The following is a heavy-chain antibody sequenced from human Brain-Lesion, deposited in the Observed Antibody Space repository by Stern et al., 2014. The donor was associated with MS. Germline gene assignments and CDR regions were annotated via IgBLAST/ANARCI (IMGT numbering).Heavy chain of an antibody. CDR3: ARDQRGITIFGVVTDYYYLGMDV. CDR1: GYIFTGYY. D-gene: IGHD3-3*01. J-gene: IGHJ6*02. CDR2: INPNTGGT. V-gene: IGHV1-2*02. Sequence: QVQLVQSGAEVKKPGASVKVSCKTSGYIFTGYYIHWVRQAPGQGLEWMAWINPNTGGTKYAQKFQGRVTMRRDKSISTAYVELSSLTSDDTAVYYCARDQRGITIFGVVTDYYYLGMDVWGQGTTVTVSS.